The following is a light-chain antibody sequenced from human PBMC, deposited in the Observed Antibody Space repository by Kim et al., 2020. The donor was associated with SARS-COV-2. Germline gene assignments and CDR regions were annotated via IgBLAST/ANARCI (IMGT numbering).Light chain of an antibody. J-gene: IGKJ4*01. CDR1: QSVSNN. CDR2: GAS. Sequence: EIVMTQSPATLSVSPGERATLSCRASQSVSNNLAWYQQKPGQSPRLLIYGASTRATGIPARFSGSGSGTEFTLTISSLQSEDFAVYYCQQYIDWPLTVGAGTKVDIK. CDR3: QQYIDWPLT. V-gene: IGKV3-15*01.